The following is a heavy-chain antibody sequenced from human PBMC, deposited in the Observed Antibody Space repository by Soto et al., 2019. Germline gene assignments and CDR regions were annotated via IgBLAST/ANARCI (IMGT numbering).Heavy chain of an antibody. J-gene: IGHJ4*02. CDR1: GFTFSNFA. CDR3: ARESYSTATSPIAY. V-gene: IGHV3-23*01. Sequence: GGSLRLSCAASGFTFSNFAMNWVRQAPGKGLEWVSHASGSGGTTYYADSVKGRFTISRDSSKNTLFLQMNNLRAEDTAVYYCARESYSTATSPIAYWGQGTLVTVSS. CDR2: ASGSGGTT. D-gene: IGHD2-8*02.